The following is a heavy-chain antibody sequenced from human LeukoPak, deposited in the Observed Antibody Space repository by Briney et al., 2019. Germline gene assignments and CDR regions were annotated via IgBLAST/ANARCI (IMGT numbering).Heavy chain of an antibody. V-gene: IGHV3-48*04. CDR3: VRQRSFRESFDY. J-gene: IGHJ4*02. CDR2: ISSGSGTI. Sequence: PGESLRLSCAASGFPFSSYSINWVRQAPGKGLEWVSYISSGSGTIHYAGAVKGRFTISRDDAKNSLFLQMSSLRSEDTAVYYCVRQRSFRESFDYWGQGTLVTVSS. CDR1: GFPFSSYS.